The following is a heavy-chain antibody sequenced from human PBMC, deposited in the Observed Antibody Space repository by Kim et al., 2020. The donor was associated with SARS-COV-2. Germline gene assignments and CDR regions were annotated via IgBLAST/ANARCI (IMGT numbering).Heavy chain of an antibody. CDR3: SRGHYGPDY. J-gene: IGHJ4*02. Sequence: GGSLRLSCAASGFTFKTYTMYWLRQAPGMGLVWVSRITSDGSDTSYADSVKGRFTISRDNANNRLYRQMNSLSAEDTAIYYCSRGHYGPDYWGQGTLVTVSS. CDR1: GFTFKTYT. CDR2: ITSDGSDT. D-gene: IGHD3-10*01. V-gene: IGHV3-74*01.